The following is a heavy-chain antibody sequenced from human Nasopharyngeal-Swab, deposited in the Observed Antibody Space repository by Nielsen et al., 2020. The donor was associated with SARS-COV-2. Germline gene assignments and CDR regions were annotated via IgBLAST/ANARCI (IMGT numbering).Heavy chain of an antibody. Sequence: GESLKISCAASGFTFSSSAIHWVRQAPGMGLEWVSVVYSGGSTFYADSVKGRFTISRDNSKNTLYLQMNNLRPEDTAMYYCASPVFGVVSDAFDLWGQGTMVTVSS. D-gene: IGHD3-3*01. J-gene: IGHJ3*01. CDR1: GFTFSSSA. V-gene: IGHV3-53*01. CDR2: VYSGGST. CDR3: ASPVFGVVSDAFDL.